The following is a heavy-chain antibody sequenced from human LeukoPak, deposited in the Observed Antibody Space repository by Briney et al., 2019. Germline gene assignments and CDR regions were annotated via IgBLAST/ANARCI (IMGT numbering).Heavy chain of an antibody. J-gene: IGHJ5*02. CDR3: TKDPNGDYVGAFDP. V-gene: IGHV3-23*01. D-gene: IGHD4-17*01. CDR2: ITGNHGAT. Sequence: GGSLRLSCAASGFTFSTFAMTWVRQAPGKGLEWVSSITGNHGATYNIDSVKGRFTISRDNSQNTLYLQMNSLRAEDTAVYYCTKDPNGDYVGAFDPWGQGTLVTVSS. CDR1: GFTFSTFA.